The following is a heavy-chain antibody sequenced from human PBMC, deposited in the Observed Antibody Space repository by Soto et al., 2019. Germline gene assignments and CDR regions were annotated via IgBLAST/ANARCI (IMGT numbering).Heavy chain of an antibody. J-gene: IGHJ3*01. Sequence: QVQLQESGPGLVKPSQTLSLTCTVSGDSISSENYFWSWIRQHPGKDLEWIGYIRYSGSAYYNPSLQSGVTLSLDTTENQFSLKMISVTAADTAVDFCAGEVIVRADTDGFDVWGKGTMVTVAS. CDR3: AGEVIVRADTDGFDV. D-gene: IGHD1-26*01. CDR2: IRYSGSA. V-gene: IGHV4-31*03. CDR1: GDSISSENYF.